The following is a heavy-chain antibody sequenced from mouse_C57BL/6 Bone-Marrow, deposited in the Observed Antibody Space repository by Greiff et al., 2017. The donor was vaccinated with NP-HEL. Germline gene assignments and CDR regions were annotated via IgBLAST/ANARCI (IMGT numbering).Heavy chain of an antibody. D-gene: IGHD1-1*01. J-gene: IGHJ4*01. V-gene: IGHV1-69*01. Sequence: QVQLKQPGAELVMPGASVKLSCKASGYTFTSYWMHWVKQRPGQGLEWIGEIDPSDSYTNYNQKFKGKSTLTVDKSSSTAYMQLSSLTSEDSAVYYCARGDYYGSSSYYAMDYWGQGTSVTVSS. CDR2: IDPSDSYT. CDR3: ARGDYYGSSSYYAMDY. CDR1: GYTFTSYW.